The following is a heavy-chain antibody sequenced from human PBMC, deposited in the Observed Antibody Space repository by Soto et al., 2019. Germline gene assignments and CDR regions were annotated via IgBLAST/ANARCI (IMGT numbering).Heavy chain of an antibody. D-gene: IGHD3-9*01. CDR1: GGSFSGYY. J-gene: IGHJ4*02. V-gene: IGHV4-34*01. CDR2: INHSGST. CDR3: ARNVFDSATTSFDY. Sequence: SETLSLTCAVYGGSFSGYYWSWIRQPPGKGLEWIGEINHSGSTNYNPSLKSRVIISVDTSKNQFSLKLSSVTAADTAVYYCARNVFDSATTSFDYWGQGTLVTVSS.